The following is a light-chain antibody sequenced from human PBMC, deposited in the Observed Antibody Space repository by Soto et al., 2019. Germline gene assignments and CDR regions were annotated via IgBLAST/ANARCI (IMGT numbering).Light chain of an antibody. CDR3: CSYAGSSTYV. J-gene: IGLJ1*01. V-gene: IGLV2-23*01. CDR1: SSDVGRYNV. CDR2: EDS. Sequence: QSALTQPASVSGSPGQSITISCTGTSSDVGRYNVVSWYQHHPGKAPKLMIYEDSKRPLGVSKRFSGSKSGNTASLTISGLQAEDEADYYCCSYAGSSTYVFGIGTKLTVL.